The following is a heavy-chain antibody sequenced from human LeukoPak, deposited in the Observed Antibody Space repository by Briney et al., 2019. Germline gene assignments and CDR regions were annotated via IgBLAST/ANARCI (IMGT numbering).Heavy chain of an antibody. CDR1: GFTFSSYE. CDR3: ARGGALLTDY. J-gene: IGHJ4*02. CDR2: ISSSGSTI. Sequence: GGSLRLSCAASGFTFSSYEMNWVRQAPGKGLEWVSYISSSGSTIYYADSVKGRFTISRDNAKNSLYLQMNSLRAEGTAVYYCARGGALLTDYWGQGTLVTVSS. D-gene: IGHD1-26*01. V-gene: IGHV3-48*03.